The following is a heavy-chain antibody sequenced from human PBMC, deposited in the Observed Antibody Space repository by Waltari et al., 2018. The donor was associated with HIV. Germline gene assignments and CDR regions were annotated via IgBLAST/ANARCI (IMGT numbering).Heavy chain of an antibody. CDR3: ARLIDGVAVAGTHY. CDR2: IIVERCYK. V-gene: IGHV3-21*01. CDR1: GCTITHHI. Sequence: EVQLVEAGGGLVKPGGSLSLYCAASGCTITHHITYWVRKSPGKGLEWGSSIIVERCYKDSADSVKCRFTIARDKAKNSLYLKMNSRRAEDTAVYYCARLIDGVAVAGTHYWGQGTLFTVSS. D-gene: IGHD6-19*01. J-gene: IGHJ4*02.